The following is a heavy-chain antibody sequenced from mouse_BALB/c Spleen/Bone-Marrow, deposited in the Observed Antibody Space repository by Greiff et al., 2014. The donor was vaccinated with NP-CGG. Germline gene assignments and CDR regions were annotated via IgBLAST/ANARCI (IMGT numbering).Heavy chain of an antibody. CDR1: GFNIKDTY. V-gene: IGHV14-3*02. CDR2: IDPANGNT. D-gene: IGHD2-14*01. CDR3: ARYRLGTYFDY. Sequence: EVQRVESGAELVEPGASVKLSCTASGFNIKDTYMHWVKQRPEQGLEWIGRIDPANGNTKYDPKFQGKATITADTSSNTAYLQLSSLTSEDTAVYYCARYRLGTYFDYWGQGTTLTVSS. J-gene: IGHJ2*01.